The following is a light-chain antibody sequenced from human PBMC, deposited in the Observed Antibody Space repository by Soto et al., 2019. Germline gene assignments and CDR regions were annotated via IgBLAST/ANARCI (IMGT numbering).Light chain of an antibody. V-gene: IGKV1-5*03. CDR3: QQYSTYWT. CDR1: QSISCW. J-gene: IGKJ1*01. CDR2: KAS. Sequence: DIQMTQSPSTLSAFVGDRVTITCRASQSISCWLAWYQQKPGKAPKVLIYKASSLESGVPSRFRGSGSGTEFTLSISSLQPDDGATYYGQQYSTYWTFGQGTKVEIK.